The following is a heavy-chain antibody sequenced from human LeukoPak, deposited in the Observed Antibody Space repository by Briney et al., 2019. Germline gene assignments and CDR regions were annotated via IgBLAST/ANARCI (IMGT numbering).Heavy chain of an antibody. CDR2: IYHSGST. J-gene: IGHJ4*02. V-gene: IGHV4-4*02. CDR1: GGSISSSNW. Sequence: SETLSLTCAVSGGSISSSNWWNWVRQPPGKGLEWIGEIYHSGSTNYNPSLKSRVTISVDKSKNQFSLKLSSVTAADTAVYYCARGGYYYDSSGYYSLDYWGQGTLVTVSS. CDR3: ARGGYYYDSSGYYSLDY. D-gene: IGHD3-22*01.